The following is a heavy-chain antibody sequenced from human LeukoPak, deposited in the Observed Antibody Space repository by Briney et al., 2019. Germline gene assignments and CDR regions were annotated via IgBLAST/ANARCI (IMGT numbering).Heavy chain of an antibody. D-gene: IGHD2-21*02. CDR3: ARVVVTAVGYNAFDI. Sequence: SETLSLTCAVYGGSFSGYYWSWIRQPPGKGLEWIGYIYYSGSTYYSPSLKSRVTISVDTSKNQFSLKLSSVTAADTAVYYCARVVVTAVGYNAFDIWGQGTMVTVSS. V-gene: IGHV4-34*09. CDR1: GGSFSGYY. J-gene: IGHJ3*02. CDR2: IYYSGST.